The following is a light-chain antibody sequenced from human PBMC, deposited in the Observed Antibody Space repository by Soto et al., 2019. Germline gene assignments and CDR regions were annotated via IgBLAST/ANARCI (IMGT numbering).Light chain of an antibody. J-gene: IGKJ4*01. CDR2: DAS. CDR1: QDITNY. Sequence: DIQMPQSPSSLSASVGDRVTITCQASQDITNYLHWFQQKPGKAPKLLIYDASNLETGVPSRFSGSGSGTDFTFTISSLQPEDIATYYCQQYDNLPLTFGGGTKVEIK. V-gene: IGKV1-33*01. CDR3: QQYDNLPLT.